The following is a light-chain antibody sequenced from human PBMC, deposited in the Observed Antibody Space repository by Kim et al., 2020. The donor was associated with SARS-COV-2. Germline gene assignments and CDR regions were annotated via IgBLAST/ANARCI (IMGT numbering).Light chain of an antibody. V-gene: IGKV3-20*01. Sequence: SRGESAALSCRAGLPVRMIQLAWDKQRPGQAPRLLIYGASKRYAGIPDRFSGSGSETDFTLNMSGLEAEDFALYYCQQCSKSPWTFGQGTKVDIK. CDR3: QQCSKSPWT. CDR1: LPVRMIQ. J-gene: IGKJ1*01. CDR2: GAS.